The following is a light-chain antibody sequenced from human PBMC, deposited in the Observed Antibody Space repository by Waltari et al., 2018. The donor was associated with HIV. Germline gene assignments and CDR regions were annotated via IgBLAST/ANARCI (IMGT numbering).Light chain of an antibody. CDR3: SSYTTSSTWV. V-gene: IGLV2-18*02. CDR2: EVT. J-gene: IGLJ3*02. Sequence: QSALTQPPSVSGSLGQSVTISCTGTSSDIGAYNRVSWYQQSPGTAPKLRIYEVTHRPSGVPVRFAGATSGNTASLTISGLQAADEADYYCSSYTTSSTWVFGGGTKLTVL. CDR1: SSDIGAYNR.